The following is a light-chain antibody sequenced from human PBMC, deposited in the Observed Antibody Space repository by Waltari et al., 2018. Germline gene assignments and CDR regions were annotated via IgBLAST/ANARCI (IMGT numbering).Light chain of an antibody. V-gene: IGLV1-44*01. CDR1: RSNIGSNT. J-gene: IGLJ2*01. Sequence: QSVLTQATSASGTPGQRVTISCSGSRSNIGSNTVNWYQQVPGTAPKLLIYADNQRPSGVPGRFSGSRSGTSASLAISGLQSEDEADYYCAAWDDSLEGPLFGGGTKLTVL. CDR2: ADN. CDR3: AAWDDSLEGPL.